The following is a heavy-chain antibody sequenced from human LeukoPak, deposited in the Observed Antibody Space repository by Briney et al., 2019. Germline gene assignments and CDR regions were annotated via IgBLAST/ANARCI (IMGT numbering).Heavy chain of an antibody. Sequence: PSETLSLTCTVSGGSISSYYWSWIRQPPGKGLEWIGYIYYSGSTNYNPSLKSRVTISVDTSKNQFSLKLSSVTAADTAVYYCAREADHSSSPDKTYYYYYMDVWGKGTTVTVSS. D-gene: IGHD6-6*01. CDR1: GGSISSYY. J-gene: IGHJ6*03. V-gene: IGHV4-59*01. CDR2: IYYSGST. CDR3: AREADHSSSPDKTYYYYYMDV.